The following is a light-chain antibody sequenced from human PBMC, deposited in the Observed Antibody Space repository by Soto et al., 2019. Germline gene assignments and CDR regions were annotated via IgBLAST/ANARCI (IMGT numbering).Light chain of an antibody. V-gene: IGKV1-8*01. J-gene: IGKJ1*01. CDR1: QGISNY. CDR2: AAS. CDR3: QHYNSYPWT. Sequence: AIRMTQSPSSFSASTGDRVTISCRASQGISNYLAWYQQKPGKAPKLLIYAASTLQSGVPSRFSGSGSGTYFTLTISCLQSEDFATYYCQHYNSYPWTFGQGTKVEIK.